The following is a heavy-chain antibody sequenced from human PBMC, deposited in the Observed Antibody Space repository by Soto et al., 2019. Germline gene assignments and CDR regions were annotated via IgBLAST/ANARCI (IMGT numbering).Heavy chain of an antibody. CDR1: GFTFSSYG. CDR3: ARDQPMSIVPMTLDY. CDR2: IWYDGSNK. Sequence: QVQLVESGGGVVQPGRSLRLSCAASGFTFSSYGMHWVRQAPGKGLEWVAVIWYDGSNKYNADSVKGRFTISRDNSKNTLYLQMNSLRAEDTGVYYCARDQPMSIVPMTLDYWGQGTLVTVSS. J-gene: IGHJ4*02. V-gene: IGHV3-33*01. D-gene: IGHD3-22*01.